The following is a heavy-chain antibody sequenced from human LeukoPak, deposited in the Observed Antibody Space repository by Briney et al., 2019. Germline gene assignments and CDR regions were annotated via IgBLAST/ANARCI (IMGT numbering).Heavy chain of an antibody. Sequence: PGGPLRLSCVASGFAYDHCSMNWVRQPPGKGLEGLSDITGDNKTYYADSLKGRFVISRDNAKNSVYLQMNSLSVEDTAVYYCVRGGVADGNYFGDWGQGTVVTVSS. D-gene: IGHD3-10*01. V-gene: IGHV3-48*01. J-gene: IGHJ4*02. CDR1: GFAYDHCS. CDR2: ITGDNKT. CDR3: VRGGVADGNYFGD.